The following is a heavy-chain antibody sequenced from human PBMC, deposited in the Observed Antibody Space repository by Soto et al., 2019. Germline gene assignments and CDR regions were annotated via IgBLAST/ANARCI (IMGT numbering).Heavy chain of an antibody. Sequence: TSETLSLTCAVSGGSISSGGYSWSWIRQPPGKGLEWIGYIYHSGSTYYNPSLKSRVTISVDRSKNQFSLKLSSVTAADTAVYYCASAPRYYYDSSGYYPLNYWGQGTLVTVSS. D-gene: IGHD3-22*01. CDR3: ASAPRYYYDSSGYYPLNY. CDR2: IYHSGST. CDR1: GGSISSGGYS. V-gene: IGHV4-30-2*01. J-gene: IGHJ4*02.